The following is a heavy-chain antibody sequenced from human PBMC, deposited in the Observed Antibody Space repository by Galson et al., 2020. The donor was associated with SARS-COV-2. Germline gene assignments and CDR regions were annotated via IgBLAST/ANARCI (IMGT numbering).Heavy chain of an antibody. J-gene: IGHJ6*02. CDR2: INSDGSST. CDR1: GFTFSSYW. V-gene: IGHV3-74*01. CDR3: ARGDTIFGVYGMDV. Sequence: GGSLRLSCAASGFTFSSYWMHWVRQAPGKGLVWVSRINSDGSSTSYADSVKGRFTISRDNAKNTLYLQMNSLRAEDTAVYYCARGDTIFGVYGMDVWGQGTTVTVSS. D-gene: IGHD3-3*01.